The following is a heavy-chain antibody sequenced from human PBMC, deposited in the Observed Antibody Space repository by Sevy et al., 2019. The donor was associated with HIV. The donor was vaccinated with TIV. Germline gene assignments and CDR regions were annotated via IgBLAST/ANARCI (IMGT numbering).Heavy chain of an antibody. CDR1: GGTFSSYA. Sequence: ASVKVSCKASGGTFSSYAISWVRQAPGQGLEWMGGIIPIFGTANYALKFQGRVTITADESTGTAYMELSSLRSEETAVYYCAREGEAYCGGDCSHYYYYGMDVWAQGTTVTVSS. CDR3: AREGEAYCGGDCSHYYYYGMDV. J-gene: IGHJ6*02. V-gene: IGHV1-69*13. CDR2: IIPIFGTA. D-gene: IGHD2-21*02.